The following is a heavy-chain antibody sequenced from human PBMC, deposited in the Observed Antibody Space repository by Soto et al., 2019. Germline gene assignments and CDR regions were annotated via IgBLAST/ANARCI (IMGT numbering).Heavy chain of an antibody. CDR3: ARQNFYYESVDY. D-gene: IGHD3-3*01. CDR1: GDSISNISYY. CDR2: IFYTGNT. V-gene: IGHV4-39*01. Sequence: PSETLSLTCTVSGDSISNISYYWGWIRQPPGKGLEWIGSIFYTGNTYYNPSLKSPVTISVDTSKNQFSLKLTSVTATDTALYYCARQNFYYESVDYWGQGTLVTVSS. J-gene: IGHJ4*02.